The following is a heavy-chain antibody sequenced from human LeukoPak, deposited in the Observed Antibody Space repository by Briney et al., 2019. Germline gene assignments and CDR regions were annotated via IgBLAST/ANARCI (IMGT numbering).Heavy chain of an antibody. J-gene: IGHJ3*01. CDR3: ARDVFEGFGERVVDAFDL. V-gene: IGHV1-18*01. CDR2: ISAYNGDT. CDR1: GYTFINYN. D-gene: IGHD3-10*01. Sequence: ASVKVSCKASGYTFINYNTAWVRQAPRQGLEWMGWISAYNGDTNYGQKVQGRVAMTTDTSTRTAYMELRGLRSDGTAVYYCARDVFEGFGERVVDAFDLWGQGTMVTVSS.